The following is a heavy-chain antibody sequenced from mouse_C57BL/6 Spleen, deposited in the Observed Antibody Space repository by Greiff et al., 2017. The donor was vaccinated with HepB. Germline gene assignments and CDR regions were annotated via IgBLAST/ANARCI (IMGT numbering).Heavy chain of an antibody. J-gene: IGHJ2*01. CDR2: IDPSDSYT. CDR1: GYTFTSYW. CDR3: ARGPETYYFDY. V-gene: IGHV1-69*01. Sequence: VQLQQPGAELVMPGASVKLSCKASGYTFTSYWMHWVKQRPGQGLEWIGEIDPSDSYTNYNQKFKGKSTLTVDKSSSTAYMQLSSLTSEDSAVYYCARGPETYYFDYWGQGTTLTVSS.